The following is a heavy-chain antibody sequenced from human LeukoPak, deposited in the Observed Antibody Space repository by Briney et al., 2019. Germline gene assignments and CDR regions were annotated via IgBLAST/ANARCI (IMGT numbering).Heavy chain of an antibody. Sequence: ASVKVSCKASGGTFSSYAISWVRQAPGQGLEWMGRIITILGIANYAQKFQGRVTITADKSTSTAYMELSSLRSEDTAVYYCARDEDIVVVNFDYWGQGTLVTVSS. CDR3: ARDEDIVVVNFDY. D-gene: IGHD2-2*01. V-gene: IGHV1-69*04. CDR1: GGTFSSYA. J-gene: IGHJ4*02. CDR2: IITILGIA.